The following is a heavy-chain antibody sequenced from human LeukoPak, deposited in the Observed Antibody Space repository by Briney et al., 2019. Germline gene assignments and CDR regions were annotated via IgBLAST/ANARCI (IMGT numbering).Heavy chain of an antibody. J-gene: IGHJ4*02. V-gene: IGHV3-20*04. Sequence: GGSLRLSCAASGFTFDDYGMTWVRQAPWKGLEWVSSINWNGDSTHYADSVRGRFTISRDNAKNSLYLQMNSLRAEDTAFYYCARFVDFGGFDYWGQETLVTVSS. CDR1: GFTFDDYG. CDR2: INWNGDST. CDR3: ARFVDFGGFDY. D-gene: IGHD4-23*01.